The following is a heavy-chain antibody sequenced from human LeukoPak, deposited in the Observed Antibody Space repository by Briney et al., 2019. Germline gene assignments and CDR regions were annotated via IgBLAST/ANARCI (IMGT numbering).Heavy chain of an antibody. D-gene: IGHD7-27*01. Sequence: NAGGSLRLSCAASGFSFSNAWMNWVRQAPGKGLEWVGRIKSKSDGGTIDYAAPVKGRFTISRDGSKNTVFLQMNSLETEDTAVYYCTRDRGSSTLGDYWGQGTLVTVSS. V-gene: IGHV3-15*07. J-gene: IGHJ4*02. CDR3: TRDRGSSTLGDY. CDR2: IKSKSDGGTI. CDR1: GFSFSNAW.